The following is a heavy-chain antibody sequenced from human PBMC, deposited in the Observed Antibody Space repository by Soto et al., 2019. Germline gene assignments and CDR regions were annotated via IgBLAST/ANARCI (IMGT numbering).Heavy chain of an antibody. CDR2: IYYSGST. Sequence: SETLSLTCTVSGGSISSSSYYWGWIRQPPGKGLEWTGSIYYSGSTYYNPSLKSRVTISVDTSKNQFSLKLSSVTAADTAVYYCASSYGSGSYQRVGFDYWGQGTLVTVSS. V-gene: IGHV4-39*01. CDR1: GGSISSSSYY. CDR3: ASSYGSGSYQRVGFDY. J-gene: IGHJ4*02. D-gene: IGHD3-10*01.